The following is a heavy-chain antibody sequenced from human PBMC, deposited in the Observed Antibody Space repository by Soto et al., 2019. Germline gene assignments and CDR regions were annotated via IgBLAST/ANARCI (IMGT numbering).Heavy chain of an antibody. CDR1: GFTFTDAW. CDR3: ATGSARFDF. CDR2: VKSQIDGGTT. V-gene: IGHV3-15*01. D-gene: IGHD6-6*01. Sequence: EVQLVESGGGSVNPGGSVRLSCAASGFTFTDAWMNWVRQVPGEGLEWVGHVKSQIDGGTTDSAAALDGRVTISRDDSKNMVSLQMNRLRTDDTAVYYCATGSARFDFWGQGTLVTVSS. J-gene: IGHJ5*01.